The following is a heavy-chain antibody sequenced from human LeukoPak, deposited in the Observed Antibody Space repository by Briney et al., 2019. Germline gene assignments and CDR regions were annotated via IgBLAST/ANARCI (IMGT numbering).Heavy chain of an antibody. Sequence: GGSLRLSCAASGFTFSSYAMSWVRQAPGNGLDWVSGISGSGGSTYYADSVKGRFTISRDNSKNTLYLQMNSLRGEDTVVYYCAKVSNDYGDYVFDYWGQGTLVTVSS. J-gene: IGHJ4*02. D-gene: IGHD4-17*01. CDR2: ISGSGGST. V-gene: IGHV3-23*01. CDR3: AKVSNDYGDYVFDY. CDR1: GFTFSSYA.